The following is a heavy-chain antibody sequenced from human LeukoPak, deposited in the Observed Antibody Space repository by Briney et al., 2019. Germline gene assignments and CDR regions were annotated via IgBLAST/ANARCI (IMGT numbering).Heavy chain of an antibody. J-gene: IGHJ4*02. D-gene: IGHD1-7*01. Sequence: AASVKVSCKASGGTFSSYTISWVRQAPGQGLEWMGRIIPILGIANYAQKFQGRVTITADKSTSTAYMELSSLRSEDTAVYCCARVRYNWNYAHDYWGQGTLVTVSS. CDR1: GGTFSSYT. CDR2: IIPILGIA. V-gene: IGHV1-69*02. CDR3: ARVRYNWNYAHDY.